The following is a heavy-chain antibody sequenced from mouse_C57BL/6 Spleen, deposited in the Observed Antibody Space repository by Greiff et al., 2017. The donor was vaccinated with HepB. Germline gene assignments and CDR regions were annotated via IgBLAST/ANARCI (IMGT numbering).Heavy chain of an antibody. CDR3: TTPTVVAGDWYFDV. CDR1: GFNIKDDY. V-gene: IGHV14-4*01. D-gene: IGHD1-1*01. Sequence: EVQLQQSGAELVRPGASVKLSCTASGFNIKDDYMHWVKQRPEQGLEWIGWIDPENGDTEYASKFQGKATITADTSSNTAYLQLSSLTSEDTAVYYCTTPTVVAGDWYFDVWGTGTTVTVSS. J-gene: IGHJ1*03. CDR2: IDPENGDT.